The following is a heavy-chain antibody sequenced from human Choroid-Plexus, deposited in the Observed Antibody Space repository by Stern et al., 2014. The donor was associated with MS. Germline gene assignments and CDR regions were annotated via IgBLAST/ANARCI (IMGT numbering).Heavy chain of an antibody. CDR3: ARDPWGVKYFDY. CDR2: IRGSGGGI. D-gene: IGHD3-16*01. J-gene: IGHJ4*02. CDR1: GYTFSNYA. Sequence: EVQLLESGGGLMVHGGPLSLSCAASGYTFSNYAIGWVRPAPGTGLEWASAIRGSGGGIYYADSVKGRFTISRDNSKNTLYLQMNSLRAEDTALYYCARDPWGVKYFDYWGQGTLVAVSS. V-gene: IGHV3-23*01.